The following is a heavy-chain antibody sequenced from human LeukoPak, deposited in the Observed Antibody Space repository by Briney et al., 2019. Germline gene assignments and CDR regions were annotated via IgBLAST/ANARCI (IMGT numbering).Heavy chain of an antibody. CDR1: GFTFSSYG. CDR2: IRYDGSNK. CDR3: AKDRDVAFDI. V-gene: IGHV3-30*02. Sequence: PGGSLRLSCAASGFTFSSYGMHWVRQAPGKGREWVAFIRYDGSNKYYADSVKGRFTISRDNSKNTLYLQMNSLRAEDTAVYYCAKDRDVAFDIWGQGTMVTVSS. J-gene: IGHJ3*02.